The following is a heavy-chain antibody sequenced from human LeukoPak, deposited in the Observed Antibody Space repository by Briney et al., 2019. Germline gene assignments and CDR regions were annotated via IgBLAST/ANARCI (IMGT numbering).Heavy chain of an antibody. CDR1: GGSISSYY. V-gene: IGHV4-59*01. CDR3: ARVPGPRDYYYYYMDV. CDR2: IYYSGST. Sequence: PSETLSLTCTASGGSISSYYWSWIRQPPGKGLEWIGYIYYSGSTNYNPSLKSRVTISVDTSKNQFSLKLSSVTAADTAVYYCARVPGPRDYYYYYMDVWGKGTTVTISS. J-gene: IGHJ6*03.